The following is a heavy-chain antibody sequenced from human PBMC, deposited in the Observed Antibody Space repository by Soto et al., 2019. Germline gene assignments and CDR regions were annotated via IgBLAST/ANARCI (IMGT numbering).Heavy chain of an antibody. CDR3: ARGPFLSMYGNNNSSFDY. CDR1: GYSFTSYW. V-gene: IGHV5-51*01. Sequence: PGECLKISCKGSGYSFTSYWIGWVRQMPGKGLEWMGIIYPGDSDTRYSPSFQGQVTISADKSISTAYLQWSSLKASDTAMYYCARGPFLSMYGNNNSSFDYWARGPLASFPS. D-gene: IGHD4-4*01. J-gene: IGHJ4*02. CDR2: IYPGDSDT.